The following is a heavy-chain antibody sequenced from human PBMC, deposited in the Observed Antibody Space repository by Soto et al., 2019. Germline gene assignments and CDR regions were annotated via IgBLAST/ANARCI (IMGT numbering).Heavy chain of an antibody. Sequence: PSETLSLTCTVSGGYISNYYCNWVRQPAGKGLEWIGRIDTSGSTNYNPYLKSRVTMSVDTSKQELSLKLSSVTAADTALYYCERGGQDVGSGPLDYWGRGALVTVSS. V-gene: IGHV4-4*07. D-gene: IGHD3-3*01. J-gene: IGHJ4*02. CDR1: GGYISNYY. CDR2: IDTSGST. CDR3: ERGGQDVGSGPLDY.